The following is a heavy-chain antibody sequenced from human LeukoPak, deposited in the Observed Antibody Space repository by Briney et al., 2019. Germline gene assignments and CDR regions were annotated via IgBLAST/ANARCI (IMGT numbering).Heavy chain of an antibody. J-gene: IGHJ4*02. CDR3: AREGDILTGYAFDY. V-gene: IGHV1-69*01. D-gene: IGHD3-9*01. Sequence: ASVKVSCKASGGTFSSYAISWVRQAPGQGLEWMGGIIAIFGTANYAQKFQGRVTITADESTSTAYMELSSLRSEDTAVYYCAREGDILTGYAFDYWGQGTLVTVSS. CDR1: GGTFSSYA. CDR2: IIAIFGTA.